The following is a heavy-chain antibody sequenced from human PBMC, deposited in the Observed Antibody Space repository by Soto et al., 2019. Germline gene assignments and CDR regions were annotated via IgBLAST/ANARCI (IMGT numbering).Heavy chain of an antibody. Sequence: PSETLSLTCSVSGGSVSSSDFYWGWIRQPPGKGLEFIGSIYYNGNSYYNPSLKSRVTISVDASKNQFSLKVSSVTAADTAVYYCARQSATSLQSRFLDPWGQGTLVTVSS. CDR3: ARQSATSLQSRFLDP. V-gene: IGHV4-39*01. CDR1: GGSVSSSDFY. CDR2: IYYNGNS. J-gene: IGHJ5*02. D-gene: IGHD1-26*01.